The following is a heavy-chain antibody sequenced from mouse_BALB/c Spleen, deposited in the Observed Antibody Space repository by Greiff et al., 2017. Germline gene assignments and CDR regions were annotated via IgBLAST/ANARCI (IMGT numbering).Heavy chain of an antibody. Sequence: VQLQQSGAELVRPGTSVKVSCKASGYAFTNYSIEWVKQRPGQGLEWIGVINPGSGGTNYNEKFKGKATLTADKSSSTAYMQLSSLTSDDSAVYFCARLDGSCPYWYFDVWGAGTTVTVSS. CDR3: ARLDGSCPYWYFDV. D-gene: IGHD1-1*02. V-gene: IGHV1-54*01. J-gene: IGHJ1*01. CDR1: GYAFTNYS. CDR2: INPGSGGT.